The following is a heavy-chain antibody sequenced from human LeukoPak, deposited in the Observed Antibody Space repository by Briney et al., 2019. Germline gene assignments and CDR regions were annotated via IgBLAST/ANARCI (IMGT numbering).Heavy chain of an antibody. V-gene: IGHV3-30*03. CDR1: GFTFSSYG. CDR2: ISYDGSNE. J-gene: IGHJ4*02. CDR3: ACSSRRGDFDY. Sequence: GGSLRLSCAASGFTFSSYGMHWVRQAPGKGLEWVAVISYDGSNEYYADSVKGRFTISRDNSKNTLYLQMSSLRAEDTAVYYCACSSRRGDFDYWGQGTLVTVSS. D-gene: IGHD6-6*01.